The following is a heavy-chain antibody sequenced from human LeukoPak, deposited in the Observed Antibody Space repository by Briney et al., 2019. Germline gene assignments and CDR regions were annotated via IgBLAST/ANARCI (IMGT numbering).Heavy chain of an antibody. CDR1: GYTFTSYG. J-gene: IGHJ5*02. CDR2: ISAYNGNT. V-gene: IGHV1-18*01. D-gene: IGHD3-10*01. CDR3: AVYGSGKYSRWFDP. Sequence: ASVKVSCKASGYTFTSYGISWVRQAPGQGLEWMGWISAYNGNTNYAQKLQGRVTMTTDTSTSTAYMELRSLRSDNTAVYYCAVYGSGKYSRWFDPWGQGTLVTVSS.